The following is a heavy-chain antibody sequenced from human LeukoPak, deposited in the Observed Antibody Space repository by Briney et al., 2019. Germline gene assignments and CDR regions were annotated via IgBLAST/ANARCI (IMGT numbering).Heavy chain of an antibody. CDR2: ISSSSSYI. CDR3: ARDCSSTSCYLITPYDY. V-gene: IGHV3-21*01. D-gene: IGHD2-2*01. CDR1: GFTFSSYG. Sequence: PGGSLRLSCAASGFTFSSYGMNWVRQAPGKGLEWVSSISSSSSYIYHADSVKGRFTISRDNAKNSLYLQMNSLRAEDTAVYYCARDCSSTSCYLITPYDYWGQGTLVTVSS. J-gene: IGHJ4*02.